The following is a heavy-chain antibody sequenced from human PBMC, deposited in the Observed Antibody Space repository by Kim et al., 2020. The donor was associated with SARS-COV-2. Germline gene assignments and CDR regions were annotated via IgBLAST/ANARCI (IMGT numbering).Heavy chain of an antibody. Sequence: SETLSLTCSVSGGSISTDNYLWGWVRQPPGKGLEWIANIFHNGNTFYNPALGGRGTLSLDMSKNQYSLEVTSVTAAETAVYYCATHTRHADYVDYWGQGTLVTVYS. J-gene: IGHJ4*02. V-gene: IGHV4-39*01. CDR1: GGSISTDNYL. CDR3: ATHTRHADYVDY. CDR2: IFHNGNT. D-gene: IGHD4-17*01.